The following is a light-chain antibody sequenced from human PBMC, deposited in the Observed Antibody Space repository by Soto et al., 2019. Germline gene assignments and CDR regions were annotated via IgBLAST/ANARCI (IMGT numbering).Light chain of an antibody. CDR3: QQSYSTPRT. Sequence: DIQMTQSPSSLSASVGDRVTITCQASQDINNYLSWYQQKPGKAPKLLIYAASSLQSGVPSRFSGSGSGTDFTLTISSLQPEDFATYYCQQSYSTPRTFGQGTKVEIK. CDR2: AAS. CDR1: QDINNY. J-gene: IGKJ1*01. V-gene: IGKV1-39*01.